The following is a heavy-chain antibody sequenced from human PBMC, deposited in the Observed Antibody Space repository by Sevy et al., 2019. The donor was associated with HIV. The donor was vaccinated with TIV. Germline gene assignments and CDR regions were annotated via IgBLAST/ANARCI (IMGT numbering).Heavy chain of an antibody. J-gene: IGHJ6*02. Sequence: GGSLRLSCAASGFTFSSYWMSWVRQAPGKGLEWVANIKLDGSEKYYVDSVKGRFTISRDNAKNSLYLQMNSLRAEDTAVHYCARTPAVRFLEWPYGLDVWGQGTTVTVSS. D-gene: IGHD3-3*01. V-gene: IGHV3-7*03. CDR1: GFTFSSYW. CDR2: IKLDGSEK. CDR3: ARTPAVRFLEWPYGLDV.